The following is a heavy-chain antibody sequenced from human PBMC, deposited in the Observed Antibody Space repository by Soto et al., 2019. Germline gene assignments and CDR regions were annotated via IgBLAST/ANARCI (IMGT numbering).Heavy chain of an antibody. CDR2: IYYSGGA. J-gene: IGHJ5*01. CDR1: GGSISSSSYY. D-gene: IGHD2-21*01. V-gene: IGHV4-39*01. CDR3: GRVVEGATRHTDLDS. Sequence: ETLSLTCTVSGGSISSSSYYWGWIRQPPGKGLEWIGSIYYSGGAHYTSSLKSRVTISVDTANNQVSLRMRSLTAADTAVYYCGRVVEGATRHTDLDSWGQGTLVTVSS.